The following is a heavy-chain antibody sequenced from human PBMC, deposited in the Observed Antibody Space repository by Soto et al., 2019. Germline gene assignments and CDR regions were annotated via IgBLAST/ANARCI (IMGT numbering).Heavy chain of an antibody. J-gene: IGHJ4*02. CDR2: ISVYNGNT. CDR3: ARDRSSSWYGDH. D-gene: IGHD6-13*01. CDR1: GYTFASYG. V-gene: IGHV1-18*01. Sequence: QVQLVQSGPEVKQPGASVKVSCKASGYTFASYGVTWVRQAPGQGLEWMGWISVYNGNTNYAQKLQGRASMTADTSTNTAYMELRSLRSDDTAVYFCARDRSSSWYGDHWGQGTLVTVSS.